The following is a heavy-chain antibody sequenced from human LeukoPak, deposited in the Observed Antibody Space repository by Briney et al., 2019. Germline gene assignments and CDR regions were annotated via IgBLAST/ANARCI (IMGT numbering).Heavy chain of an antibody. CDR2: INHSGST. V-gene: IGHV4-34*01. Sequence: PSETLSLTCAVYGGSFSGYYWSWIRQPPGKGLEWIGEINHSGSTNYNPSLKSRVTISVDTSKNQFSLKLSSVTAADTAVYYCARGRITMVRGVTRGNWFDPWGQGTLVTFSS. D-gene: IGHD3-10*01. J-gene: IGHJ5*02. CDR1: GGSFSGYY. CDR3: ARGRITMVRGVTRGNWFDP.